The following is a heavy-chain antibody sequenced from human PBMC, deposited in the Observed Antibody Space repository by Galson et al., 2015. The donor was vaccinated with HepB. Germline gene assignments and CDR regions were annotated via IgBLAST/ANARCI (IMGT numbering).Heavy chain of an antibody. V-gene: IGHV3-23*01. Sequence: SLRLSCAASGFTFSSYAMSWVRQAPGKGLEWVSAISGSGGSTYYADSVKGRFTISRDNSKNTLYLQMNSLRAEDTAVYYCAKTNRIAVAGIGDYWGQGTLVTVSS. D-gene: IGHD6-19*01. J-gene: IGHJ4*02. CDR3: AKTNRIAVAGIGDY. CDR1: GFTFSSYA. CDR2: ISGSGGST.